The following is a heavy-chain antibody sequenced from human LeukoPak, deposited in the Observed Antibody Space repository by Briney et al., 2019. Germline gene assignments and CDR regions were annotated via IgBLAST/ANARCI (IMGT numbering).Heavy chain of an antibody. D-gene: IGHD4-11*01. CDR2: IKQDGSEK. V-gene: IGHV3-7*03. CDR1: GFDFSNYW. J-gene: IGHJ4*02. Sequence: GGSLRLSCAASGFDFSNYWMYWVRQAPGKGLEWVANIKQDGSEKYYVDSVRGRFTISRDNAKNSLSLQMNSLRAEDTAVYYLASNYGGWGQGTLVTVSS. CDR3: ASNYGG.